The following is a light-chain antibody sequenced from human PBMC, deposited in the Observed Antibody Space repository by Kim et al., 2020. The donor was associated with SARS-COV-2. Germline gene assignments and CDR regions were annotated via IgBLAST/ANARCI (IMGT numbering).Light chain of an antibody. CDR2: GAS. CDR1: QSVSSN. CDR3: QQYNNWPPRT. Sequence: SPGESATRSCRASQSVSSNLAWYQQKPGQAPRLLIYGASTRATGIPARFSGSGSGTEFTLTISSLQSEDFAVYYCQQYNNWPPRTFGQGTRLEIK. J-gene: IGKJ5*01. V-gene: IGKV3-15*01.